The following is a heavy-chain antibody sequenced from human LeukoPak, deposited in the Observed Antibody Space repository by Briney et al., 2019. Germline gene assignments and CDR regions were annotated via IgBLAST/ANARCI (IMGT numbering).Heavy chain of an antibody. J-gene: IGHJ4*02. CDR2: IAWNSGNT. Sequence: GGSLRLSCAASGFTFDNYAMHWVRKAPGKGLEWVSGIAWNSGNTGFADSVKGRFTISRDNAENSLYLQMNSLRAEDTALYYCAKDMNSYGSGSSYNPWGPFDSWGQGTLVTVSS. V-gene: IGHV3-9*01. CDR3: AKDMNSYGSGSSYNPWGPFDS. CDR1: GFTFDNYA. D-gene: IGHD3-10*01.